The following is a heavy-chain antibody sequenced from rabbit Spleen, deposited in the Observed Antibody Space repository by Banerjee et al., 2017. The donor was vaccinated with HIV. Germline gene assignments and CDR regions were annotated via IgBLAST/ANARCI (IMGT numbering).Heavy chain of an antibody. Sequence: QQQLEESGGGLVQPEGSLTLTCTASGFSFSSNYYICWVRQAPGKGLEWIGCIYTGSGSTYYASWVNGRFTISRSTSLNTVDLKMTSLTAADTATYFCARGEYFTVGFSAYSIYLDLWGPGTLVTVS. CDR3: ARGEYFTVGFSAYSIYLDL. D-gene: IGHD1-1*01. J-gene: IGHJ4*01. V-gene: IGHV1S43*01. CDR2: IYTGSGST. CDR1: GFSFSSNYY.